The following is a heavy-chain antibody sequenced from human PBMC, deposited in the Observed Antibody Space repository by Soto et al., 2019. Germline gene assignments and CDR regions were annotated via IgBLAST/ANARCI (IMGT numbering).Heavy chain of an antibody. V-gene: IGHV4-34*01. CDR1: GGSFSGYY. CDR3: ARGIYYDFWSGYPKDAFDI. J-gene: IGHJ3*02. D-gene: IGHD3-3*01. CDR2: INHSGST. Sequence: TLSLTCAVYGGSFSGYYWSWIRQPPGKGLEWIGEINHSGSTNYNPSLRSRVTISVDTSKNQFSLKLSSVTAADTAVYYCARGIYYDFWSGYPKDAFDIWGQGTMVTVSS.